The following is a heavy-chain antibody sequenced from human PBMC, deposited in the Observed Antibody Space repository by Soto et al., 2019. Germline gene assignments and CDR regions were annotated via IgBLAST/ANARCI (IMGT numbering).Heavy chain of an antibody. CDR3: AKDGGKDGYFGNWFDP. CDR2: IIPIFGST. V-gene: IGHV1-69*15. D-gene: IGHD5-18*01. CDR1: GGTFSNYA. J-gene: IGHJ5*02. Sequence: QVQLLQSGAEVKKPGSSVKVSCKASGGTFSNYAITWVRQAPGQGLEWLGRIIPIFGSTNFAQKFQGRVTLTADESTTTVDMELSSLRSDDTAVYYCAKDGGKDGYFGNWFDPWGQGTLVTVSS.